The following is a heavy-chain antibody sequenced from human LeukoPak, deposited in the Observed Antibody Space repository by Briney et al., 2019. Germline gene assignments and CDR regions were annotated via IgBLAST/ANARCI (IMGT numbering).Heavy chain of an antibody. CDR1: GFTFSSYE. Sequence: GGSLRLSCAASGFTFSSYEMNWVRQAPGKGLEWVSYISSSGSTIYYADSVKGRFTISRDNAKNSLYLQMNSLRAEGTAVYYCARGWFGEPCFDYWGQGTLVTVSS. CDR3: ARGWFGEPCFDY. CDR2: ISSSGSTI. D-gene: IGHD3-10*01. V-gene: IGHV3-48*03. J-gene: IGHJ4*02.